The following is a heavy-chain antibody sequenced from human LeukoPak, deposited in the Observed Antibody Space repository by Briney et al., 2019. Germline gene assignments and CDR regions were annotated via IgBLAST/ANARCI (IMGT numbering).Heavy chain of an antibody. D-gene: IGHD3-22*01. Sequence: GGSLRLSCAASGFTFSDYGMHWVRQAPGKGLEWVAFIRYDGSNKYYADSVGGRFTISRDNSKNTLYLQMNSLRAEDTAVYYCVKGYHDRSGLWPGTQHWGQGTLVTVSS. J-gene: IGHJ1*01. CDR3: VKGYHDRSGLWPGTQH. CDR2: IRYDGSNK. V-gene: IGHV3-30*02. CDR1: GFTFSDYG.